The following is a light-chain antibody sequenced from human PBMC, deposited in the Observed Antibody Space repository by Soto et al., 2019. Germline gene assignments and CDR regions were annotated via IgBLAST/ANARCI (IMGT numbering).Light chain of an antibody. J-gene: IGKJ1*01. Sequence: EIVLTQSPATLSLSPGERATLSCRASQSVSSYLAWYQQXXXXAPRLLIYDASNRATGIPARXXXXXXXXXXXXXISSLEPEDSAVYYCQQRSNWPRTFGQGTKVEIK. V-gene: IGKV3-11*01. CDR3: QQRSNWPRT. CDR2: DAS. CDR1: QSVSSY.